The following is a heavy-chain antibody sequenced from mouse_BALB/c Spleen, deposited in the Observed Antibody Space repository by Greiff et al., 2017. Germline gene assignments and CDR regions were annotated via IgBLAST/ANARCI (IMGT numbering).Heavy chain of an antibody. J-gene: IGHJ3*01. Sequence: VQRVESGAELARPGASVKMSCKASGYTFTSYTMHWVKQRPGQGLEWIGYINPSSGYTNYNQKFKDKATLTADKSSSTAYMQLSSLTSEDSAVYYCARVSMITTRGFAYWGQGTLVTVSA. D-gene: IGHD2-4*01. CDR2: INPSSGYT. CDR3: ARVSMITTRGFAY. CDR1: GYTFTSYT. V-gene: IGHV1-4*01.